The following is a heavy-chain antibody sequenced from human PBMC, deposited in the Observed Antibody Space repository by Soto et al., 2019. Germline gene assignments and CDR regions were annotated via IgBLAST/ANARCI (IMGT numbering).Heavy chain of an antibody. Sequence: SETLSLTCAVSSGSISSSNWWSWVRQPPEKGLEWIGEIYHSGSTNYNPSLKSRVTISVDKSKNQFSLKLSSVTAADTAVYYCARGATDVVVPAAMRAGGYYYYMDVWGKGTTVTVSS. D-gene: IGHD2-2*01. CDR1: SGSISSSNW. V-gene: IGHV4-4*02. CDR2: IYHSGST. J-gene: IGHJ6*03. CDR3: ARGATDVVVPAAMRAGGYYYYMDV.